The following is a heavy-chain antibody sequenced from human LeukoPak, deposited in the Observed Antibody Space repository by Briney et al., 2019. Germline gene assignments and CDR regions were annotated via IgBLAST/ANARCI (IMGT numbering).Heavy chain of an antibody. V-gene: IGHV3-48*01. CDR3: ARGRVSGWYDY. D-gene: IGHD6-19*01. CDR2: ISSSSSTI. Sequence: GGSLRLSCAASGFTFSSYSMNWVRQAPGKGLEWVSYISSSSSTIYYADSVKGRFTITRDNAKNSLYLQMNSLRAEDTAVYYCARGRVSGWYDYWGQGTLVTVSS. CDR1: GFTFSSYS. J-gene: IGHJ4*02.